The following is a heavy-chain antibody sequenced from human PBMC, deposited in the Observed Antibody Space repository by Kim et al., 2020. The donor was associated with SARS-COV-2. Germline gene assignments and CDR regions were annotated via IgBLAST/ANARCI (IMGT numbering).Heavy chain of an antibody. V-gene: IGHV3-21*01. CDR3: ARTLEWSYGSPYYYYGMDV. CDR1: GFTFNSYT. D-gene: IGHD5-18*01. CDR2: ISSSSRYI. Sequence: GGSLRLSCAASGFTFNSYTMNWVRQAPGKGLEWVSSISSSSRYIYYVDSVKGRFTISRDNAKNSLYLQMNSLRAEDTAVYYCARTLEWSYGSPYYYYGMDVWGQGTTVTVSS. J-gene: IGHJ6*02.